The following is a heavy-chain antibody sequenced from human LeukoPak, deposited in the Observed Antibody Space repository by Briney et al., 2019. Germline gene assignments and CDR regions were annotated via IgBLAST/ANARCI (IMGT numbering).Heavy chain of an antibody. CDR3: AKSEITMIVVVRGHHVDY. Sequence: HTGGSLRLSCAASGFTFSSYAMSWVRQAPGKGLEWVSAISGSGGSTYYADSVKGRFTISRDNSKNTLYLQMNSLRAEDTAVYYCAKSEITMIVVVRGHHVDYWGQGTLVTVSS. CDR1: GFTFSSYA. V-gene: IGHV3-23*01. J-gene: IGHJ4*02. D-gene: IGHD3-22*01. CDR2: ISGSGGST.